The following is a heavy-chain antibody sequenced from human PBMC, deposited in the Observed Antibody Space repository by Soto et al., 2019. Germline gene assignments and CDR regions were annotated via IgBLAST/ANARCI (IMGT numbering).Heavy chain of an antibody. Sequence: EVQLLESGGGLVRPGGSLSLSCAASGFTFSSYAMSWVRQAPGKGLEWVSAISGSGGSTYYADSVKGRFTISRDNSKNTLYLQMNSLRAEDTAVYYCAKNKVWGPSREDYWGQGTLVTVSS. J-gene: IGHJ4*02. CDR3: AKNKVWGPSREDY. CDR1: GFTFSSYA. CDR2: ISGSGGST. V-gene: IGHV3-23*01. D-gene: IGHD7-27*01.